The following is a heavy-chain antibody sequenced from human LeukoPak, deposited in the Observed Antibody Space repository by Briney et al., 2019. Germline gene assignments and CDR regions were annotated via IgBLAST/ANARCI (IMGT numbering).Heavy chain of an antibody. V-gene: IGHV3-23*01. CDR3: ARGGSYLSAFDI. Sequence: GGTLRLSCVASGFTFSSYGMSWVRQAPGKGLEWVSAISGSGGTTYYADSVKGRFTISRDNSKNTPYLQMNSLRAEDTAVYYCARGGSYLSAFDIWGQGTMVTVSS. D-gene: IGHD1-26*01. CDR2: ISGSGGTT. J-gene: IGHJ3*02. CDR1: GFTFSSYG.